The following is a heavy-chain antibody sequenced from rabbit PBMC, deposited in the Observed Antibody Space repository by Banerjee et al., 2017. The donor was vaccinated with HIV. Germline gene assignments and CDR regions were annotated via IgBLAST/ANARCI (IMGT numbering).Heavy chain of an antibody. CDR1: GFSFNNKYV. Sequence: QEQLEESGGDLVKPEGSLTLTCTASGFSFNNKYVMCWVRQAPGKGLEWIACINTISGDTVYATWAKGRFTISKASWTTVTLQMTSLTAADTATYFCTRQLAGASDLWGPGTLVTVS. CDR2: INTISGDT. V-gene: IGHV1S45*01. J-gene: IGHJ4*01. CDR3: TRQLAGASDL. D-gene: IGHD4-2*01.